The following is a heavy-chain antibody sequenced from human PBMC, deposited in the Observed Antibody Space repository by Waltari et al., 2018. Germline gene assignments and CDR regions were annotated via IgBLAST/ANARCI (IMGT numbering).Heavy chain of an antibody. Sequence: EVQLVQTGVEVKKTGATGKISCKVSGYTFTDYYMPWFLQAPGTGLDGMGLVDTEDGETIYAEKFQGRVTITADTSTDTAYMELSSLRSEDTAVYYCATSTGTRGSGSYYRGYYYMDVWGKGTTVTVSS. CDR2: VDTEDGET. CDR3: ATSTGTRGSGSYYRGYYYMDV. CDR1: GYTFTDYY. V-gene: IGHV1-69-2*01. D-gene: IGHD3-10*01. J-gene: IGHJ6*03.